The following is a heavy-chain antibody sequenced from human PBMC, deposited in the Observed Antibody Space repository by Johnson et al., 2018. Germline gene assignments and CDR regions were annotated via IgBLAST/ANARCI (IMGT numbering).Heavy chain of an antibody. CDR1: GFTFSNSG. Sequence: VQLVQSGGGVVQPGRSLRLSCAASGFTFSNSGMNWVRQAPGKGLEWVAIISYDGSNKNYADSVKGRFTISRDNSKNTLYLQMNSLRIEDTAVYSCAKDRGMATKGLGYYFDYWGQGTLVTVSS. CDR2: ISYDGSNK. CDR3: AKDRGMATKGLGYYFDY. J-gene: IGHJ4*02. V-gene: IGHV3-30*18. D-gene: IGHD5-24*01.